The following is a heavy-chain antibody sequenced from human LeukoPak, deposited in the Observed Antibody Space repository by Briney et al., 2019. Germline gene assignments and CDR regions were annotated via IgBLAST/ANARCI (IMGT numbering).Heavy chain of an antibody. D-gene: IGHD6-19*01. V-gene: IGHV3-21*04. CDR1: GFSFSSYS. J-gene: IGHJ5*02. CDR2: ISSSSNYI. Sequence: GGSLRLSCAASGFSFSSYSMKWVRQAPGKGLEWVSSISSSSNYIYYADSVKGRFTISRDNAKNSLYLQMNSLRAEDTAVYYCAKEPYSSGVFDPWGQGTLVTVSS. CDR3: AKEPYSSGVFDP.